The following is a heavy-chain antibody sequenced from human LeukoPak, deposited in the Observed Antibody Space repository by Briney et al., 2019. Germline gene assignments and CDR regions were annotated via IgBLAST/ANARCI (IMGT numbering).Heavy chain of an antibody. CDR2: LYYTGSA. CDR3: ARLWSGYNFDY. D-gene: IGHD5-24*01. J-gene: IGHJ4*02. CDR1: GYSISSGFY. Sequence: SETLSLTCGVSGYSISSGFYWGWIRPPPGKGLQWIGSLYYTGSAEYNPSLKSRLTMSMDRSKNQFSLKLNSVTAADTAVYYCARLWSGYNFDYWGQGTLVTVSS. V-gene: IGHV4-38-2*01.